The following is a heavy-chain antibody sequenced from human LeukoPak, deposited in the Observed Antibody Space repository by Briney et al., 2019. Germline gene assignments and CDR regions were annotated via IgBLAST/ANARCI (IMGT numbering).Heavy chain of an antibody. V-gene: IGHV3-15*01. CDR1: GFTFRNAW. D-gene: IGHD3-10*01. CDR2: IKSKSDGGTT. Sequence: GGSLRLSCAGSGFTFRNAWMSWVRQGPGKGLEWVGRIKSKSDGGTTDYAAPVKGRFTISRDDSKNTLYLHMNSLKTEDTALYFCTTAGLTMVRVGGLDYWGQGTLVTVSS. J-gene: IGHJ4*02. CDR3: TTAGLTMVRVGGLDY.